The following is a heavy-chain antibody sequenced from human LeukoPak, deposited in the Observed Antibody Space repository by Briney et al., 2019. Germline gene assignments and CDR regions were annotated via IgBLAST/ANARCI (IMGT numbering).Heavy chain of an antibody. CDR1: GFTFSSYS. J-gene: IGHJ4*02. Sequence: GGSLRLSCAASGFTFSSYSMNWVLQAPGKGLQWVSSISSSSSYIYYADSVKGRFTISRDNAKNSLYLQMNSLRAEDTAVYYCATEPMIQRFDYWGQGTLVTVSS. V-gene: IGHV3-21*01. D-gene: IGHD3-16*01. CDR3: ATEPMIQRFDY. CDR2: ISSSSSYI.